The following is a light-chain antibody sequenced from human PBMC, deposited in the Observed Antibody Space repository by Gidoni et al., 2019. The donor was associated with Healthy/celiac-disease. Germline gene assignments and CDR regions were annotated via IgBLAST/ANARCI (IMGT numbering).Light chain of an antibody. CDR3: QQYNSYSWT. CDR1: QSISSW. CDR2: DAS. J-gene: IGKJ1*01. V-gene: IGKV1-5*01. Sequence: DIQMPQSPSPLSASVGDRVTITCRASQSISSWLAWYQQKPGKAPKLLIYDASSLESGVPSRFSGSGSGTEFTLTISSLQPDDFATYYCQQYNSYSWTFGQXTKVEIK.